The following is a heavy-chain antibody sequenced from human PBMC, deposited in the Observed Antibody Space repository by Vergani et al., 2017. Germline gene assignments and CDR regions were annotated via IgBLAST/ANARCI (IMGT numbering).Heavy chain of an antibody. V-gene: IGHV3-30*18. CDR3: AKGSRLYYDFWSGYSDYYMDV. CDR1: GFTFSSYG. J-gene: IGHJ6*03. Sequence: QVQLVESGGGVVQPGRSLRLSCAASGFTFSSYGMHWVRQAPGKGLEWVAVISYDGSNKYYADSVKGRFTISRDNSKNTLYLQMNSLRAEDTAVYYCAKGSRLYYDFWSGYSDYYMDVWGKGTTVTVSS. D-gene: IGHD3-3*01. CDR2: ISYDGSNK.